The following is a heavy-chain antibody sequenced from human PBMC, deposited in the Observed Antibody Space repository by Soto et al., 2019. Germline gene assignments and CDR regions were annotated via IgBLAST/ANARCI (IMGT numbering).Heavy chain of an antibody. Sequence: EVQLVESGGDLVQPGGSLRLSCAASGFPVSTNYVSWVRQAPGKGLEWVSIIYDGGSTYYADAVKGRFTISRDNFKNMLYLQMNSLRADDTAVYYCARGDGDYGRRLDHLVQGTQVTVYS. D-gene: IGHD4-17*01. CDR3: ARGDGDYGRRLDH. J-gene: IGHJ5*02. CDR1: GFPVSTNY. CDR2: IYDGGST. V-gene: IGHV3-66*01.